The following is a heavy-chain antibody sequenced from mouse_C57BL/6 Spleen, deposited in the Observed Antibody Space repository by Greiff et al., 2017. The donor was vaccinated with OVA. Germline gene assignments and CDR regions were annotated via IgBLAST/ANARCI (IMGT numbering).Heavy chain of an antibody. J-gene: IGHJ2*01. V-gene: IGHV3-6*01. CDR2: ISYDGSN. CDR3: AREVVAEFDY. Sequence: EVQLQESGPGLVKPSQSLSLTCSVTGYSITSGYYWNWIRQFPGNKLEWMGYISYDGSNNYNPSLKNRISITRDTSKNQFFLKLNSVTTEDTATYYCAREVVAEFDYWGQGTTLTVSS. CDR1: GYSITSGYY. D-gene: IGHD1-1*01.